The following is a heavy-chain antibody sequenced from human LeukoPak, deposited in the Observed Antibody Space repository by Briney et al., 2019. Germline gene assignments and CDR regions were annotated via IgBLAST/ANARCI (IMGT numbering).Heavy chain of an antibody. CDR3: ARGVRFLEWLPNYYYYYMDV. J-gene: IGHJ6*03. V-gene: IGHV3-48*03. CDR1: GFTFSSYE. CDR2: ISSSGSTI. D-gene: IGHD3-3*01. Sequence: GGSLRLSCAASGFTFSSYEMNWVRQAPGKGLEWVSYISSSGSTIYYADSGKGRFTISRDNAKNSLYLQMNSLRAEDTAVYYCARGVRFLEWLPNYYYYYMDVWGKGTTVTVSS.